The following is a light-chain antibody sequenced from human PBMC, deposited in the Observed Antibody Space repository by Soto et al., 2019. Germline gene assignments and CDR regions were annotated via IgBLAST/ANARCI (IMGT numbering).Light chain of an antibody. J-gene: IGKJ4*01. CDR2: AAS. CDR1: QGIANY. CDR3: QQYKTYPLT. V-gene: IGKV1-16*02. Sequence: DIQMTQSPSSLSASVGDRVTINCRASQGIANYLVWFQQKPGKALMPLIYAASTLQSGVPSKFRGSGSGTDFTLTISSLQTEDFATYYCQQYKTYPLTFGRGTKVEIK.